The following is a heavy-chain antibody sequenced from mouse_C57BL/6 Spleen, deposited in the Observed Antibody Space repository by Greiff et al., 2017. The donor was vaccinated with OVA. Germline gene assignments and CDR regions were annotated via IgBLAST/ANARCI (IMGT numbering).Heavy chain of an antibody. CDR3: AREAIYYDYDWFAY. Sequence: EVQLQQSVAELVRPGASVKLSCTASGFNIKNTYMPWVKQRPEQGLEWIGRIDPANGNTKYAPKFQGKATITADTSSNTAYLQLSSLTSEDTAIYYCAREAIYYDYDWFAYWGQGTLVTVSA. CDR1: GFNIKNTY. D-gene: IGHD2-4*01. V-gene: IGHV14-3*01. CDR2: IDPANGNT. J-gene: IGHJ3*01.